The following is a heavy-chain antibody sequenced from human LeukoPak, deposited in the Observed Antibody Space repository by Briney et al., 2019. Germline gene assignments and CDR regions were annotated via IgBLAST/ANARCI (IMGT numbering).Heavy chain of an antibody. CDR1: GGSFSGYY. J-gene: IGHJ6*02. CDR2: INHSGST. CDR3: ANIPTEYYYYYGMDV. V-gene: IGHV4-34*01. Sequence: PSETLSLTCAVYGGSFSGYYWSWIRQPPGKGLEWIGEINHSGSTNYNPSLKSRVTISVDTSKNQFSLKLSSVTAADTAVYYCANIPTEYYYYYGMDVWGQGTTVTVSS.